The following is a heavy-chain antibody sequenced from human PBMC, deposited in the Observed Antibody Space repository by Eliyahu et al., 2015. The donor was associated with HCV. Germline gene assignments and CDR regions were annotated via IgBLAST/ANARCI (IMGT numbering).Heavy chain of an antibody. V-gene: IGHV3-49*04. Sequence: EVQLVESGGGLVQPGRSLRXSCRTXGFXFGDXALNWVRQAPGKGLEXVGFIRSKTYDEFTEYAASLKGRFTISRDDSKSIAYLQMNSLKAEDTAVYYCSGSGDWQHNWFDPLGQGTLVTVSS. CDR2: IRSKTYDEFT. J-gene: IGHJ5*02. CDR1: GFXFGDXA. D-gene: IGHD2-21*02. CDR3: SGSGDWQHNWFDP.